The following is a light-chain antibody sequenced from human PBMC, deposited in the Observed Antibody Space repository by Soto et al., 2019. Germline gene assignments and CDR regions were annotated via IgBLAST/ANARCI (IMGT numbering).Light chain of an antibody. Sequence: QAVVTQEPSLTVSPGGTVTLTCGSSTXAVTNGHYPYWFQQQPGQAPRTLIYDTTNRHSWTPARFSGSLLGGKAALTLSGAQPEDEAEYYCLLSYNGPYVFGTGTKVTVL. V-gene: IGLV7-46*01. CDR3: LLSYNGPYV. J-gene: IGLJ1*01. CDR1: TXAVTNGHY. CDR2: DTT.